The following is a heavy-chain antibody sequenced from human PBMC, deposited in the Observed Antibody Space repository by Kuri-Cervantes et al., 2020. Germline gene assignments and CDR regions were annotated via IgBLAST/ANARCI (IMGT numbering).Heavy chain of an antibody. CDR1: GFTFSSYA. J-gene: IGHJ6*02. Sequence: GGSLRLSCAASGFTFSSYAMHWVRQAPGKGLEWVAVISYDGSNKYYADSVKGRFTISRDNSKNTLYLQMNSLRAEDTAVYYCARDRVVPAATVYYYYGMDVWGQGTTVTVSS. D-gene: IGHD2-2*01. V-gene: IGHV3-30-3*01. CDR3: ARDRVVPAATVYYYYGMDV. CDR2: ISYDGSNK.